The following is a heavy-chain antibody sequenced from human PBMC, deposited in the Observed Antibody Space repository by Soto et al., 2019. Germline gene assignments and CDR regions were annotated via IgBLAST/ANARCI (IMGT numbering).Heavy chain of an antibody. J-gene: IGHJ4*02. V-gene: IGHV3-30-3*01. CDR1: GFTFSSYA. Sequence: GGSLRLSCAASGFTFSSYAMHWVRQAPGKGLEWVAVISYDGSNKYYADSVKGRFTISRDNSRNTLFLQMNSLRAEDTAVYYCARDYYKYYDSSGYYRSPAYWGQGT. CDR2: ISYDGSNK. CDR3: ARDYYKYYDSSGYYRSPAY. D-gene: IGHD3-22*01.